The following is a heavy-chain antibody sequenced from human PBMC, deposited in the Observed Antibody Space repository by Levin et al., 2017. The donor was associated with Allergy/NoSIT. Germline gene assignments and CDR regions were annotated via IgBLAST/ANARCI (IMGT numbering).Heavy chain of an antibody. CDR1: GYTFTGYY. J-gene: IGHJ6*02. D-gene: IGHD2-2*01. CDR3: ARDGCSSTSCRYYYGMDV. CDR2: INPNSGGT. Sequence: GESLKISCKASGYTFTGYYMHWVRQAPGQGLEWMGWINPNSGGTNYAQKFQGRVTMTRDTSISTAYMELSRLRSDDTAVYYCARDGCSSTSCRYYYGMDVWGQGTTVTVSS. V-gene: IGHV1-2*02.